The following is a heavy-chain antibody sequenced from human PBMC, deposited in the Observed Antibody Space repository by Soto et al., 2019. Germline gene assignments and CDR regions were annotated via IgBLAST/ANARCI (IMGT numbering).Heavy chain of an antibody. CDR3: ARERGSYRMFDH. CDR1: GFTFSDHY. V-gene: IGHV3-72*01. CDR2: TRNKANSYTT. D-gene: IGHD3-16*02. Sequence: EVQLVESGGGLVQPGGSLRLSCAASGFTFSDHYMDWVRQAPGKGLEWVGRTRNKANSYTTEYAASVKGRFTISRDDSKNSLYLQMNSLKTEDTAVYYCARERGSYRMFDHWGQGTLVTVSS. J-gene: IGHJ4*02.